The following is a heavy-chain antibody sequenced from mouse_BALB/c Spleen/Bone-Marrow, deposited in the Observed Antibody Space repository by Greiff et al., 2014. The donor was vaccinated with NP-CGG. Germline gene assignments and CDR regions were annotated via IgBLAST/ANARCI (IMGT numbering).Heavy chain of an antibody. CDR2: IYPGTGTT. CDR3: AREYGNYNYALGY. CDR1: GYIFTSYW. J-gene: IGHJ4*01. Sequence: QVQLQQSGAELVRPGASVKLSCTTSGYIFTSYWIHWVKQRPGQGLEWIARIYPGTGTTFYNEKFKGKATLTADQSSSTAYLQLSSLKSEDSAVYSCAREYGNYNYALGYWGQGTSVTVSA. V-gene: IGHV1S132*01. D-gene: IGHD2-10*02.